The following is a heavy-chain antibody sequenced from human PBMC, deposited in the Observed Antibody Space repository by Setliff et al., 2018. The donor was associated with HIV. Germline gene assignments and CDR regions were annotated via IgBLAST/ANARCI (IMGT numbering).Heavy chain of an antibody. CDR3: ARGARLLAGYSDRWDYYYMAV. V-gene: IGHV3-21*01. J-gene: IGHJ6*03. CDR2: LSGSSSYW. CDR1: GFIFSKYS. Sequence: PGGSLRLSCAASGFIFSKYSLSWVRQTPGKGLEWVSSLSGSSSYWKYAGSVKGRFTISRDNSKKTLYLQMNSLRAEDTAVYYCARGARLLAGYSDRWDYYYMAVWGKGTTVTVSS. D-gene: IGHD6-13*01.